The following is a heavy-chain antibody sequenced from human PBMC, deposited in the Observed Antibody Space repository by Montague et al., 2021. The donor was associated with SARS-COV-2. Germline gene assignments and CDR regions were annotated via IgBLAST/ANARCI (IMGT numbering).Heavy chain of an antibody. Sequence: SETLSLTCTVSGYSISSGYYWGWIRQPPGEGLEWIGSIYHSGSTYYNPSSKSRVNISVDTSKNQFSLQLSSVTAADTAVYYCSRSQDCSTTSRHFDYWGQGTLVTVSS. D-gene: IGHD2-2*01. CDR1: GYSISSGYY. V-gene: IGHV4-38-2*02. CDR3: SRSQDCSTTSRHFDY. CDR2: IYHSGST. J-gene: IGHJ4*02.